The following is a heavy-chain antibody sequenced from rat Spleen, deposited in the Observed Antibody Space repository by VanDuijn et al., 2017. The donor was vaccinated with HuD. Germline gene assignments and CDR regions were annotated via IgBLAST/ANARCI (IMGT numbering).Heavy chain of an antibody. CDR2: IWGDGST. J-gene: IGHJ2*01. CDR1: GFSLISYA. V-gene: IGHV2-15*01. CDR3: ARADVAGLSTDGI. D-gene: IGHD1-2*01. Sequence: QVRLKESGPGLVQPSQTLSLTCTVSGFSLISYAVNWVRQPPGKGLEWMGGIWGDGSTNYNSALKSRLSISRDTSKSQIYLKMNSLQTEDTATYFCARADVAGLSTDGIWGQGIMVTVSS.